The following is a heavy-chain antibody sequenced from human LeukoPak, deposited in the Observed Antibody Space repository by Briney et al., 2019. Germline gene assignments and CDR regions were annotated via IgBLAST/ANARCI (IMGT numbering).Heavy chain of an antibody. CDR3: ASKYDSSGFDY. CDR2: INSDGSDT. D-gene: IGHD3-22*01. Sequence: GGSLRLSCAASGFTSSNYWMHWVRQAPGKGLVWVSRINSDGSDTSYADSVKGRFTISRENAKNTLYLQMNSLRAEDTAVYYCASKYDSSGFDYWGQGTLVTVSS. V-gene: IGHV3-74*01. J-gene: IGHJ4*02. CDR1: GFTSSNYW.